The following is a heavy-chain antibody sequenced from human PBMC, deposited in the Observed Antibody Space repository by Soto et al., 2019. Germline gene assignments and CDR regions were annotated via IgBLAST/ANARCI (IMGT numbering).Heavy chain of an antibody. CDR2: ISGSGDSK. Sequence: GGSLRLSCVASGFNFRSYAMSWVRQAPGKGLEWVSTISGSGDSKFHADSVKGRFTISRDNSKNTLNLQMNSLRAEDTAIYYCVKDHVYDSRGYWRDYFDYWGQGTLVTVSS. V-gene: IGHV3-23*01. J-gene: IGHJ4*02. CDR3: VKDHVYDSRGYWRDYFDY. CDR1: GFNFRSYA. D-gene: IGHD3-22*01.